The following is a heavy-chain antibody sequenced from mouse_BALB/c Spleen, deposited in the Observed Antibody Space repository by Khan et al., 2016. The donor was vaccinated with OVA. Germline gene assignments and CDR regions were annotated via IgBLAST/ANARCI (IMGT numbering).Heavy chain of an antibody. Sequence: EVQLQESGPGLVKPSQSLSLTCTVTGYSITSDYAWNWIRQFPGNKLEWMGYISYSGSTSYNPSLKSRIAINRDTSKNQFFLQLNSVTTEDTATYYCARDYGSSYYYFDYWGQGTTLTVSS. D-gene: IGHD1-1*01. CDR2: ISYSGST. J-gene: IGHJ2*01. CDR1: GYSITSDYA. CDR3: ARDYGSSYYYFDY. V-gene: IGHV3-2*02.